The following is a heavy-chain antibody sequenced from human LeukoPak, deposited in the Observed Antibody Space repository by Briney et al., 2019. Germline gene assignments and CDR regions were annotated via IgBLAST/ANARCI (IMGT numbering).Heavy chain of an antibody. V-gene: IGHV3-11*05. J-gene: IGHJ4*02. CDR2: ISSSGSST. D-gene: IGHD3-22*01. Sequence: PGGSLRLSCATSGFTFSDFYMSWIRQAPRKGLEWISYISSSGSSTNYADSVKGRFTISRDNAKNSLYLQMNSLRAEDTAVYYCARDLIHRSGEANYWGRGTLVTVSS. CDR3: ARDLIHRSGEANY. CDR1: GFTFSDFY.